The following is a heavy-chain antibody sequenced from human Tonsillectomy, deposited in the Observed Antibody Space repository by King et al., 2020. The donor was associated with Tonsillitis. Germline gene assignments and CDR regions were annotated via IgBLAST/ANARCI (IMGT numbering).Heavy chain of an antibody. CDR1: GFTFRSYW. J-gene: IGHJ3*02. CDR2: INSDGSST. CDR3: ARASKSTDAFDI. Sequence: VQLVESGGGLVQPGGSLRLSCAASGFTFRSYWMHWVRQAPGKGLVWVSRINSDGSSTNYADYVKGRFTISRDNAKNTLYLQMNSLRAEDTAVYYCARASKSTDAFDIWGQGTRVTVSS. V-gene: IGHV3-74*01.